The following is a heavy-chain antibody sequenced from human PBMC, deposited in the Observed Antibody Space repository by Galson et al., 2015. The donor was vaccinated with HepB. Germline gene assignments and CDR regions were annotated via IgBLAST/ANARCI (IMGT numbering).Heavy chain of an antibody. D-gene: IGHD3-10*01. Sequence: QSGAEVKKPGESLKISCKGSGYSFTNYWIGWVRQMPGKGLEWMGIIDPNDSAIRYSPSFHGQVTISADKSIRTAYLQWSSLKASDTAMYYCARPSHYGSGSYWDPFDSWGQGTLVTVSS. CDR2: IDPNDSAI. CDR3: ARPSHYGSGSYWDPFDS. CDR1: GYSFTNYW. V-gene: IGHV5-51*01. J-gene: IGHJ5*01.